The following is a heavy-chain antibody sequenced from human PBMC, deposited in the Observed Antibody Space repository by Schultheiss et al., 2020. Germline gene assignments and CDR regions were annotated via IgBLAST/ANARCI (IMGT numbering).Heavy chain of an antibody. V-gene: IGHV4-61*08. CDR1: GGSISSGGYY. Sequence: SQPLSLTCTVSGGSISSGGYYWSWIRQHPGKGLEWIGYIFYSGSTNYNLSLKSRVNISIDTSKKQFSLKLSSVTAADTAVYYCARLGAEGSGVVIPYYFDYWGPGTLVTVSS. D-gene: IGHD3-3*01. J-gene: IGHJ4*02. CDR2: IFYSGST. CDR3: ARLGAEGSGVVIPYYFDY.